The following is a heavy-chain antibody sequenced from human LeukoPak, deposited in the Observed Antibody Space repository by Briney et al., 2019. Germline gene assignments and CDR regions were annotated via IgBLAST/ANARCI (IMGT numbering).Heavy chain of an antibody. V-gene: IGHV3-33*06. Sequence: GGSLRLSCAASGFTFSSYGMHWVRQAPGKGLEWVAVIWYDGSNKYYADSVKGRFTISRDNSKNTLYLQMNSLRAEDTAVYYCAKDAPRYCGGDCYLDYWGQGALVTVSS. CDR3: AKDAPRYCGGDCYLDY. CDR1: GFTFSSYG. D-gene: IGHD2-21*02. J-gene: IGHJ4*02. CDR2: IWYDGSNK.